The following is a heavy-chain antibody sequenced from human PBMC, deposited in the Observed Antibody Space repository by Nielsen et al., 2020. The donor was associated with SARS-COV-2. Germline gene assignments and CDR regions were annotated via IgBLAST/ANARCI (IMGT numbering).Heavy chain of an antibody. CDR2: IYYSGST. Sequence: SRTLALTCAVYGGSFSGYYWGWIRHPPGKGLEWIGSIYYSGSTYYNPAPKSRFTISVDTSKNPFSLKLSSVTAADTAVYYCARQVVVIASPIDYWGQGTLVTVSS. J-gene: IGHJ4*02. V-gene: IGHV4-39*01. D-gene: IGHD2-21*01. CDR3: ARQVVVIASPIDY. CDR1: GGSFSGYY.